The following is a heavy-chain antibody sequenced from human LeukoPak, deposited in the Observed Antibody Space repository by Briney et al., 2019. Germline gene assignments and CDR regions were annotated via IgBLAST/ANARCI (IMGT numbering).Heavy chain of an antibody. CDR3: AREGGYSYGYVDNWFDP. CDR1: GYTFTSYG. D-gene: IGHD5-18*01. V-gene: IGHV1-18*01. J-gene: IGHJ5*02. CDR2: ISAYNGNT. Sequence: ASVKVSCKASGYTFTSYGISWVRQAPGQGLEWMGWISAYNGNTNYAQKLQGRVTITTDTSTSTAYMELRSLRSDDTAVYYCAREGGYSYGYVDNWFDPWGQGTLVTVSS.